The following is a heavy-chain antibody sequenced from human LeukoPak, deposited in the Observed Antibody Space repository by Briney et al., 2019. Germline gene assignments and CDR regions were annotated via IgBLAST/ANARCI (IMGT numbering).Heavy chain of an antibody. CDR1: GFTFSSYG. CDR3: ARDRRDGYNVLDY. J-gene: IGHJ4*02. Sequence: GGSLRLSCAASGFTFSSYGMTWVRQAPGKGLEWVSYISSSSSTIYYADSVKGRFTIPRDNAKNSLYLQLNSLRAEDTAVYYCARDRRDGYNVLDYWGQGTLVTVSS. D-gene: IGHD5-24*01. CDR2: ISSSSSTI. V-gene: IGHV3-48*01.